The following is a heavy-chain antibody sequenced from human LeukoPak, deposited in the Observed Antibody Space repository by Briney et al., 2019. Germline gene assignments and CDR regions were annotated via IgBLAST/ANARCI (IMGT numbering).Heavy chain of an antibody. J-gene: IGHJ3*02. Sequence: GGSLRLSCAASGFTFSSYTMNWVRQAPRKGLEWVSSLSGTGRYIYYADLMKGRFTISRDNAKNSLYLQMNSLRAEDTAVYYCARSLRDAFGIWGQGTMVTVSS. CDR1: GFTFSSYT. CDR2: LSGTGRYI. V-gene: IGHV3-21*06. CDR3: ARSLRDAFGI.